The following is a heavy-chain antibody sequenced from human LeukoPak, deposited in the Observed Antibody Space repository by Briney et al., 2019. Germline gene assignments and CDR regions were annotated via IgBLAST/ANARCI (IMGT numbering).Heavy chain of an antibody. CDR1: GFTFSSYS. CDR3: GRGAVPAAISEYFQH. J-gene: IGHJ1*01. D-gene: IGHD2-2*01. CDR2: ISSSSSTI. V-gene: IGHV3-48*02. Sequence: GGSLRLSCAASGFTFSSYSMHWVRQAPGKGLEWVSYISSSSSTIYYADSVKGRFTISRDNAKNSLYLQMNSLRDEDTAVYYCGRGAVPAAISEYFQHWGQGTLVTVSS.